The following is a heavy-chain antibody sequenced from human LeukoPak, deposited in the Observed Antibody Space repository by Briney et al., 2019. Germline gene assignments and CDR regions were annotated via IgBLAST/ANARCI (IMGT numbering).Heavy chain of an antibody. CDR3: ARERYCSSTSCYRIMNYYYGMDV. D-gene: IGHD2-2*01. CDR1: GYTLTELS. J-gene: IGHJ6*02. V-gene: IGHV1-46*01. Sequence: GASVKVSCKVSGYTLTELSMHWVRQAPGQGLEWMGIINPSGGSTSYAQKFQGRVTMTRDTSTSTVYMELSSLRSEDTAVYYCARERYCSSTSCYRIMNYYYGMDVWGQGTTVTVSS. CDR2: INPSGGST.